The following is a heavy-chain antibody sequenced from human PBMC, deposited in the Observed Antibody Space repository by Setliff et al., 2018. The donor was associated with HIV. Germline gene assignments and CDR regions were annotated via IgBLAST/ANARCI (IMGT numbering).Heavy chain of an antibody. CDR2: ISSSSSTI. V-gene: IGHV3-48*04. Sequence: LRLSCAASGFTFSSYSMNWVRQAPGKGLEWVSYISSSSSTIYYADSVKGRFTISRDNAKNSLYLQMNSLRAEDTAVYYCARAAYYNGLDVWGQGTTVTVSS. J-gene: IGHJ6*02. CDR1: GFTFSSYS. D-gene: IGHD3-10*01. CDR3: ARAAYYNGLDV.